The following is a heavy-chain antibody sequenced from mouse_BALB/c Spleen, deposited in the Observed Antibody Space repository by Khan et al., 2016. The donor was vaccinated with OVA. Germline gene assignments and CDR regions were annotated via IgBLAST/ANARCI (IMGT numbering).Heavy chain of an antibody. Sequence: VQLEESGPGLVAPSQSLSITCTVSGFSLTGYGVNWVRQPPGKGLEWLGMIWGDGSTDYNSALKSRLSISKDNSKSQVFLKMNSLQTEDTARYYCASADYYCRALDYWGQGTSVTVSS. J-gene: IGHJ4*01. D-gene: IGHD1-1*01. V-gene: IGHV2-6-7*01. CDR1: GFSLTGYG. CDR2: IWGDGST. CDR3: ASADYYCRALDY.